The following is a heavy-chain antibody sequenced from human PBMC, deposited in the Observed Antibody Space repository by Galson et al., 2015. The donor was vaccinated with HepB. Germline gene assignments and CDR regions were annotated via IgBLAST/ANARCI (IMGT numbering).Heavy chain of an antibody. D-gene: IGHD6-13*01. CDR2: ISSSSSYT. V-gene: IGHV3-11*06. CDR1: GFTFSDYY. Sequence: SLRLSCAASGFTFSDYYMSWIRQAPGKGLEWVSYISSSSSYTNYADSAKGRFTISRDNAKNSLYLQMNSLRAEDTAVYYCARLAAAGDFDYWGQGTLVTVSS. J-gene: IGHJ4*02. CDR3: ARLAAAGDFDY.